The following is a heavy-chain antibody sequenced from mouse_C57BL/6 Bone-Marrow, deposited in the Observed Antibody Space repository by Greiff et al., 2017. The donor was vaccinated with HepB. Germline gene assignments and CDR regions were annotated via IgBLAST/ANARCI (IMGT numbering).Heavy chain of an antibody. CDR3: ARAGPNYEGTY. CDR2: IDPSDSYT. V-gene: IGHV1-69*01. D-gene: IGHD1-1*01. J-gene: IGHJ3*01. Sequence: QVQLQQSGAELVMPGASVKLSCKASGYTFTSYWMHWVKQRPGQGLEWIGEIDPSDSYTNYNQKFKGKSTLTVDKSSSTAYMQLSSLTSEDSAVYYCARAGPNYEGTYWGQGTLVTVSA. CDR1: GYTFTSYW.